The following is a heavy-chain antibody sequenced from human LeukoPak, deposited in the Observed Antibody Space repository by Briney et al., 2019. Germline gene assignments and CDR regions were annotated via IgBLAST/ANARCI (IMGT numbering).Heavy chain of an antibody. CDR3: ARARYIEVPFDY. V-gene: IGHV3-11*01. CDR1: GFTFSDYY. Sequence: GGSLRLSYAASGFTFSDYYMSWIRQAPGKGLEWISYISGSGSTIYYADSVKGRFTNSRDNAKNSLYLQINSLRADDTAVYYCARARYIEVPFDYWGQGTLVTVSS. J-gene: IGHJ4*02. D-gene: IGHD2-15*01. CDR2: ISGSGSTI.